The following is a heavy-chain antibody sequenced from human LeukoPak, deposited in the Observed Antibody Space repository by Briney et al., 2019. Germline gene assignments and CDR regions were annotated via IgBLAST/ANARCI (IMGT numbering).Heavy chain of an antibody. Sequence: GGSLRLSCAASGFTFSSYWMSWVRQAPGKGREWVANIKQDGSEKYYVDSVKGRFTISRDNAKNSLYLQMNSLRAEDTAVYYCARGVAAANMMYYFGYWGQGTLVTVSS. J-gene: IGHJ4*02. CDR3: ARGVAAANMMYYFGY. CDR2: IKQDGSEK. V-gene: IGHV3-7*01. CDR1: GFTFSSYW. D-gene: IGHD6-13*01.